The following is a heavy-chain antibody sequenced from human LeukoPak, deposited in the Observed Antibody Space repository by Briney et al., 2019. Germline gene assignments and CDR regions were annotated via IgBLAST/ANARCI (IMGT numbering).Heavy chain of an antibody. V-gene: IGHV3-23*01. CDR1: GFTFSSYA. CDR2: FSGSGAST. Sequence: GGSLRLSCAASGFTFSSYAMSWVRQAPGTGLEWVSCFSGSGASTYYADSVKGRFTISRDNSKNTLYLQMNSLRAEDTAVYYCAKFSPTPLLNYYYYGMDVWGQGTTVTVSS. CDR3: AKFSPTPLLNYYYYGMDV. J-gene: IGHJ6*02.